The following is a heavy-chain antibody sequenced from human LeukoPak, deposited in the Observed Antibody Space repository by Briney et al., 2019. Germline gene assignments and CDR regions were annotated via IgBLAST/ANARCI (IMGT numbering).Heavy chain of an antibody. CDR3: TRDPCSGGSCRPGAFDI. D-gene: IGHD2-15*01. CDR2: IYSGGST. J-gene: IGHJ3*02. CDR1: GFTVSNIY. V-gene: IGHV3-53*01. Sequence: GGSLRLSCAASGFTVSNIYMGWVRQAPGKGLEWVSVIYSGGSTYYADSVKGRFTISRDNSKSTLYLQMNSLRADDTAVYYCTRDPCSGGSCRPGAFDIWGQGTMVTVSS.